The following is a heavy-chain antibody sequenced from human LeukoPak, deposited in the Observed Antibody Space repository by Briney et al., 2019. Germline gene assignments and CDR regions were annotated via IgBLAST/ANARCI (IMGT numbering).Heavy chain of an antibody. CDR2: ISAYNGNT. V-gene: IGHV1-18*01. CDR3: ARDLSRRPEGGWVDY. CDR1: GYTFTSYG. D-gene: IGHD1-14*01. J-gene: IGHJ4*02. Sequence: ASLKVSCKASGYTFTSYGISWVRQAPGQGLEWMGWISAYNGNTNYAQKLQGRVTMTTDTSTSAAYMELRSLRSDDTAVYYCARDLSRRPEGGWVDYWGQGTLVTVSS.